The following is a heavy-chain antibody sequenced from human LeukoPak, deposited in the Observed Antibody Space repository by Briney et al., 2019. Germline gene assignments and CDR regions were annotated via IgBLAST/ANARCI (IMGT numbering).Heavy chain of an antibody. D-gene: IGHD6-19*01. CDR2: IRYDGSNK. V-gene: IGHV3-30*02. CDR3: ATGYSSGWYLAG. Sequence: GGSLRLSCAASGFTFSSYGMHWVRQAPGKGLEWVAFIRYDGSNKYYADSVKGRFTISRDNSKKTLYLQMNSLRAEDTAVYYCATGYSSGWYLAGWGQGTLVTVSS. J-gene: IGHJ4*02. CDR1: GFTFSSYG.